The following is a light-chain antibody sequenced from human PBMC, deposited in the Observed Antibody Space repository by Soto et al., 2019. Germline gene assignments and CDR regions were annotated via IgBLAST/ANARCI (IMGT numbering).Light chain of an antibody. CDR1: RSVSSN. V-gene: IGKV3-15*01. CDR3: HQHNNWPLT. J-gene: IGKJ4*01. Sequence: EVVMSQSPATLSVTPGERATLSCRASRSVSSNLAWYQQKPGQAPRLLIYGASTRAAGIPARFSGSGSGTDFTLTITSLQSEDFGVYYCHQHNNWPLTFGGGTKVDVK. CDR2: GAS.